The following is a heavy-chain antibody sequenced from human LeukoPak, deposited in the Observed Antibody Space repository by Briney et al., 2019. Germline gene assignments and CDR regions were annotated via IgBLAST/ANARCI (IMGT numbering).Heavy chain of an antibody. V-gene: IGHV4-59*01. CDR3: ARLKATVSIHAYFDS. CDR1: GGSFSGYF. Sequence: SETLSLTCVVYGGSFSGYFWSWIRQPPGKGLEWIGYIDHSGSTNYNPSLKSRVSISSDTSKNQFSLELSSVTAADTAVYYCARLKATVSIHAYFDSWGQGTLVTVSS. J-gene: IGHJ4*02. CDR2: IDHSGST. D-gene: IGHD4-17*01.